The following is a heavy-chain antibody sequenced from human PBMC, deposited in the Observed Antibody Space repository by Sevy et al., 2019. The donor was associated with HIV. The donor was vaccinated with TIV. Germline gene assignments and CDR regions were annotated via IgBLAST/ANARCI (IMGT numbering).Heavy chain of an antibody. CDR2: ISYDGSNK. D-gene: IGHD6-13*01. CDR3: ARATYSSSWYFFDY. CDR1: GFTFSSYA. Sequence: GGSLRLSCAASGFTFSSYAMHWVCQAPGKGLEWVAVISYDGSNKYYADSVKGRFTISRDNSKNTLYLQMNSLRAEDTAVYYCARATYSSSWYFFDYWGQGTLVTVSS. V-gene: IGHV3-30-3*01. J-gene: IGHJ4*02.